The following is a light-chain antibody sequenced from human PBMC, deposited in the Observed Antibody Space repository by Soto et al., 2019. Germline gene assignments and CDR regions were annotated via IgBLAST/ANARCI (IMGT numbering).Light chain of an antibody. Sequence: QPVLTQSPSASASLGASVKLTCTLSSGHSTYAIAWHQQQPEKGPRYLMEINSDGSHNKGDGIPDRFSGSSSGTERYLTISSLQSEDEADYYCQTWETHVIFGGGTKVTVL. J-gene: IGLJ2*01. CDR2: INSDGSH. CDR1: SGHSTYA. V-gene: IGLV4-69*01. CDR3: QTWETHVI.